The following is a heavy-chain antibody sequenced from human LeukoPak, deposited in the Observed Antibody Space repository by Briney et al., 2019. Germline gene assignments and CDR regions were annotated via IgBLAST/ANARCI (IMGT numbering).Heavy chain of an antibody. D-gene: IGHD3-10*01. CDR3: ARDGSLPYYYGPHLGV. V-gene: IGHV1-18*01. Sequence: GASVKVSCKASGYTFTSYGISWVRQAPGQGLEWMGWISAYNGNTNYAQKLQGRVTMTTDTSTSTAYMELRSLRSDDTAVYYCARDGSLPYYYGPHLGVWGQGTTVTVSS. CDR2: ISAYNGNT. CDR1: GYTFTSYG. J-gene: IGHJ6*02.